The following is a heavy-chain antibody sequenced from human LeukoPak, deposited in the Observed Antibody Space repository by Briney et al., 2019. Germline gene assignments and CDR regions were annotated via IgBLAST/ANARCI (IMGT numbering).Heavy chain of an antibody. CDR3: ARVRIAAAGTYYYYYGMDV. Sequence: GGSLRLSCAASGFTFSSYGMHWVRQAPGKGLEWVAVIWYDGSNKYYADSVKGRFTISRDNSKNTLYLQMNSLRAEDTAVYYCARVRIAAAGTYYYYYGMDVWGQGTTVTVSS. CDR1: GFTFSSYG. V-gene: IGHV3-33*01. J-gene: IGHJ6*02. CDR2: IWYDGSNK. D-gene: IGHD6-13*01.